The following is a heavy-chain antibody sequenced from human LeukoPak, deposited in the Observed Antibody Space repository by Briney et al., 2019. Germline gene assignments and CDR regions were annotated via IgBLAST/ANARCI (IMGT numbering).Heavy chain of an antibody. Sequence: PGGSLRLSCAASGFTFRNYWMGWVRQAPGKGLEWVAVIWYDGSNKYYADSVKGRFTISRDNSKNTLYLQMNSLRAEDTAVYYCARDQGPRNYFDYWGQGTLVTVSS. V-gene: IGHV3-33*08. CDR3: ARDQGPRNYFDY. CDR1: GFTFRNYW. J-gene: IGHJ4*02. CDR2: IWYDGSNK.